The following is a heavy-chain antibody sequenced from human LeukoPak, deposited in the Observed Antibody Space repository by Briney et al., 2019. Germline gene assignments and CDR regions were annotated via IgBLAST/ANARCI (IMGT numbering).Heavy chain of an antibody. CDR1: GFTFGTSA. J-gene: IGHJ4*02. CDR2: IGDHGVYT. Sequence: PGGSLRLSCAASGFTFGTSAMSWVRQAPGKGLEWVSSIGDHGVYTYYGDSVKGRFTISRDDSKRTLYLRMDSLRVDDSAIYYCAKAPTVTTFGYWGQGILATVSS. D-gene: IGHD4-17*01. V-gene: IGHV3-23*01. CDR3: AKAPTVTTFGY.